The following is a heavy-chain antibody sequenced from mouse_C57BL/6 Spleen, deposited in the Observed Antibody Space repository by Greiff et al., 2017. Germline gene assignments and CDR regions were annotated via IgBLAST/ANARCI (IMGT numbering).Heavy chain of an antibody. CDR2: IDPETGGT. Sequence: VQLQESGAELVRPGASVTLSCKASGYTFTDYEMHWVKQTPVHGLEWIGAIDPETGGTAYNQKFKGKAILTADKSSSTAYMELRSLTSEDSAVYYCTRSHLDYWGQGTTLTVSS. J-gene: IGHJ2*01. CDR1: GYTFTDYE. CDR3: TRSHLDY. V-gene: IGHV1-15*01.